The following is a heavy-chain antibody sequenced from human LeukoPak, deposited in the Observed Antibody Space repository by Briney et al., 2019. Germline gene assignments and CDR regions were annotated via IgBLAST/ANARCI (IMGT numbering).Heavy chain of an antibody. V-gene: IGHV3-7*01. CDR3: ARSSGTYSYYYYGMDV. CDR1: GFTFSDSW. CDR2: IKQDGSEE. D-gene: IGHD3-10*01. Sequence: GGSLRLSCAASGFTFSDSWMSWVRQAPGKGPEWVANIKQDGSEEHYVDSVKGRFTVSRDNARNSLFLQMNSLRGEDTAVYYCARSSGTYSYYYYGMDVWGQGTTVTVSS. J-gene: IGHJ6*02.